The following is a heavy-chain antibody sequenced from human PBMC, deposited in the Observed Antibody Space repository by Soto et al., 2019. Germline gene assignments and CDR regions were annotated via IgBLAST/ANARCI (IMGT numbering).Heavy chain of an antibody. Sequence: EVQLVESGGGLVKPGGSLRLSCAASGFTVSNAWMSWVRQAPGKGLEWVGRIKSKTDGGTTEYDAPVKGRFTISRDDSNNTLYLQMHSLKTEYTAVYYCTRYSYGASEYWGQGTLVTVSS. CDR2: IKSKTDGGTT. CDR3: TRYSYGASEY. J-gene: IGHJ4*02. CDR1: GFTVSNAW. D-gene: IGHD5-18*01. V-gene: IGHV3-15*01.